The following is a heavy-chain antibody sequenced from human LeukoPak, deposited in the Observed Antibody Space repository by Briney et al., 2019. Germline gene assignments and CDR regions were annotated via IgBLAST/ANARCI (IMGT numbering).Heavy chain of an antibody. J-gene: IGHJ1*01. CDR1: GSSISNSYY. CDR3: ARDTSAIAVAATSN. Sequence: SETLSLTCAVSGSSISNSYYWVWIRQPLGKGLEWIGSIYHSGSTYYNPSLTSRVTISVDTSRNQFSLRLASVTAADTAVYYCARDTSAIAVAATSNWGQGTLVTVSS. CDR2: IYHSGST. D-gene: IGHD6-19*01. V-gene: IGHV4-38-2*01.